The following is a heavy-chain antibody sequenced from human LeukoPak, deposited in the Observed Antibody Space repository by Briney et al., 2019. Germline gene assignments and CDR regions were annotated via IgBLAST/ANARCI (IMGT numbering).Heavy chain of an antibody. CDR2: ISSSSSYI. CDR3: ARELRVGTAFDL. CDR1: GFTFSSYS. J-gene: IGHJ2*01. V-gene: IGHV3-21*04. Sequence: GGSLRLSCAASGFTFSSYSMNWVRQAPGKGLEWVSSISSSSSYIYYADSVKGRFTISRDNAKNSLYLQMDSLRAEDTAMYYCARELRVGTAFDLWGRGTLVTVSS. D-gene: IGHD3-10*01.